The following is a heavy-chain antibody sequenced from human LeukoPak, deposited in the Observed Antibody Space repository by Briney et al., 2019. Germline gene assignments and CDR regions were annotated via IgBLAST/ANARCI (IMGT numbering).Heavy chain of an antibody. CDR1: GFTFDDYG. Sequence: GGSLRLSCAASGFTFDDYGMSWVRRAPGKGLEWVSGINWNGGSTGYADSVKGRFTISRDNAKNSLYLQMNSLRAEDTALYYCASWYYYDSSGYLPSYYYYMDVWGKGTTVTVSS. V-gene: IGHV3-20*04. CDR2: INWNGGST. D-gene: IGHD3-22*01. CDR3: ASWYYYDSSGYLPSYYYYMDV. J-gene: IGHJ6*03.